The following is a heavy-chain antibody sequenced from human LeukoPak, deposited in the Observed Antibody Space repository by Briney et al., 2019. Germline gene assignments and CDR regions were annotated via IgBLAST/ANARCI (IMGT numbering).Heavy chain of an antibody. Sequence: SETLSLTCAVYGGSFSGYYWSWIRQPPGKGLEWIGEINHSGSTYYNPSLKSRVTISVDTSKNQFSLKLSSVTAADTAVYYCARGGGRIAVAGTVDYWGQGTLVTVSS. CDR1: GGSFSGYY. CDR3: ARGGGRIAVAGTVDY. V-gene: IGHV4-34*01. J-gene: IGHJ4*02. CDR2: INHSGST. D-gene: IGHD6-19*01.